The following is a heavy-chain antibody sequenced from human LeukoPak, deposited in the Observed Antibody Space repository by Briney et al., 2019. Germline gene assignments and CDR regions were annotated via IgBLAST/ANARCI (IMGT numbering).Heavy chain of an antibody. CDR1: GGSFSGYY. CDR2: INHSGST. V-gene: IGHV4-34*01. J-gene: IGHJ3*02. Sequence: SETLSLTCAVYGGSFSGYYWSWIRQPPGKGLEWIGEINHSGSTNYNPSLKSRVTISVDTSKNQFSLKLSSVTAADTAVYYRARVFPSKHQHIVVVTAIWADAFDIWGQGTMVTVSS. D-gene: IGHD2-21*02. CDR3: ARVFPSKHQHIVVVTAIWADAFDI.